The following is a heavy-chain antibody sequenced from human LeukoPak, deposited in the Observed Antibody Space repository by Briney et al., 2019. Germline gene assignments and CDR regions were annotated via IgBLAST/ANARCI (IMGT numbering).Heavy chain of an antibody. V-gene: IGHV3-64D*09. CDR1: GFTFSSYA. J-gene: IGHJ4*02. D-gene: IGHD3-3*01. CDR2: ISSNGGST. Sequence: PGGSLILSCSASGFTFSSYAMHWVRQAPGKGLEYVSAISSNGGSTYYADSVKGRFTISRDNSKNTLYLQMSSLRAEDTAVYYCVKGSYDFWSGYYDYWGQGTLVTVSS. CDR3: VKGSYDFWSGYYDY.